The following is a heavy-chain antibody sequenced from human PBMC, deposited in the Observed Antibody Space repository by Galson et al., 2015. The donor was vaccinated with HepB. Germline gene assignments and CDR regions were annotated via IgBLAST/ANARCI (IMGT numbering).Heavy chain of an antibody. CDR3: ARDLTVLRFLEWLGGFGYYYYMDV. CDR1: GYTFTSYG. D-gene: IGHD3-3*01. J-gene: IGHJ6*03. Sequence: SVKVSCKASGYTFTSYGISWVRQAPGQGLEWMGWISAYNGNTNYAQKLQGRVTMTTDTSTSTAYMELRSLRSDDTAVYYCARDLTVLRFLEWLGGFGYYYYMDVWGKGTTVTVSS. V-gene: IGHV1-18*01. CDR2: ISAYNGNT.